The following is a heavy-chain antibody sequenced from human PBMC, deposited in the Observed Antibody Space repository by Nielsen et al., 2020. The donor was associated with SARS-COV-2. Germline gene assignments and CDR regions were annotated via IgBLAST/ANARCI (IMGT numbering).Heavy chain of an antibody. V-gene: IGHV3-11*03. Sequence: GESLKISCAASGFTFSDYYMSWIRQAPGKGLEWVSYISSSSSYTNYADSVKGRFTISRDNAKNSLYLQMNSLRAEDTAVYYCARRENAGVAFDIWGQGTMVTVSS. CDR2: ISSSSSYT. D-gene: IGHD1-1*01. CDR3: ARRENAGVAFDI. CDR1: GFTFSDYY. J-gene: IGHJ3*02.